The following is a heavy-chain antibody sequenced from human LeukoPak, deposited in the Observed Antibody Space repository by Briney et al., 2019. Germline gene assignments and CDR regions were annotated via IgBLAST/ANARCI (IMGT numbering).Heavy chain of an antibody. J-gene: IGHJ4*02. CDR1: GYTFTGYY. CDR2: INPNSGGT. V-gene: IGHV1-2*02. Sequence: ASVKVSCKASGYTFTGYYMHWVRQAPGQGLEWMGWINPNSGGTNYAQKFQGRVTMTRDTSISTAHMELSRLRSDDTAVYYCARVFIAAAGTDYWGQGTLVTVSS. CDR3: ARVFIAAAGTDY. D-gene: IGHD6-13*01.